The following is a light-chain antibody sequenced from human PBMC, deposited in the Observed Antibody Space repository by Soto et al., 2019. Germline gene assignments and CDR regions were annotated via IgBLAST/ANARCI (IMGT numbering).Light chain of an antibody. CDR2: VAS. CDR3: QQCYTYVRT. J-gene: IGKJ2*01. CDR1: QSIDTH. V-gene: IGKV1-39*01. Sequence: DIQMTQSPSSLSASVGDRVTITCRASQSIDTHLVWYQQKPATAPKILIYVASSLESGVPSRFSGSGFGTDFTLTINNLQPEDFATYYCQQCYTYVRTFGQGTKVQIK.